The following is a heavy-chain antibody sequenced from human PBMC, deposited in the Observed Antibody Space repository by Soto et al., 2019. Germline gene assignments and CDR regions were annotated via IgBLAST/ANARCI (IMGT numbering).Heavy chain of an antibody. CDR1: GFTFSSYA. CDR3: GKVGDRGGACYWDH. V-gene: IGHV3-23*01. D-gene: IGHD2-21*02. Sequence: EVQLLESGGGLVQPGGSLRLSCAASGFTFSSYAMSWVRQAPGKGLEWVSGISDSGDSTSYADSVKGRFTISRDNSKNTLSLQMNSLRAEDTAVYYCGKVGDRGGACYWDHWGQGTLVSVSS. CDR2: ISDSGDST. J-gene: IGHJ4*02.